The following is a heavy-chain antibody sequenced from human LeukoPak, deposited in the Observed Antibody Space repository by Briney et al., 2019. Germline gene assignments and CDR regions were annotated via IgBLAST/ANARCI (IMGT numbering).Heavy chain of an antibody. CDR3: ARDLGTPLDY. Sequence: GASVKVSCKASGYTFTSYAMHWVRQAPGQRLEWMGWINAGNGNTKYSRKFQGRVTITRDTSASTAYMELSSLRSEDTAVYYCARDLGTPLDYWGQGTLVTVSS. CDR2: INAGNGNT. CDR1: GYTFTSYA. D-gene: IGHD3-16*01. J-gene: IGHJ4*02. V-gene: IGHV1-3*01.